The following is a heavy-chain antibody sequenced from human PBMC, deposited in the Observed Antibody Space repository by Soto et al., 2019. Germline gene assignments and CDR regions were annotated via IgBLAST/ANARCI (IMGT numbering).Heavy chain of an antibody. CDR1: GYTFTSYG. CDR3: ARDGYYDRSGSRSAFAY. Sequence: QVQLVQSGAEVKKPGASVKVSCKASGYTFTSYGISWVRQAPGQGLEWMGWISAYNGNTNYAQKPQGTAARTTDXPXSXXFMGLMSLRSADTAVYYCARDGYYDRSGSRSAFAYWGQGTLVTVSS. V-gene: IGHV1-18*01. CDR2: ISAYNGNT. D-gene: IGHD3-22*01. J-gene: IGHJ4*02.